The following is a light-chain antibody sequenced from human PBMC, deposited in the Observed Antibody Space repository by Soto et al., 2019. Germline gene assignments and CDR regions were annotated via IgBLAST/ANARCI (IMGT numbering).Light chain of an antibody. J-gene: IGKJ2*01. CDR2: AAS. CDR1: QTISTY. Sequence: DIQMTQSPSSLSASVGDRVTITCRASQTISTYLNWYQQKPGKAPKLLIYAASSLQSGVPSGFSGSGSGTDFTLIISSLQPEDFATYYCQQSHGIPYTFGQGTKLEIK. V-gene: IGKV1-39*01. CDR3: QQSHGIPYT.